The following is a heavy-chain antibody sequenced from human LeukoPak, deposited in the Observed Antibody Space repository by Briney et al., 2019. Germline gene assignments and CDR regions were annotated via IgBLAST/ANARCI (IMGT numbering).Heavy chain of an antibody. CDR2: ISGGGGTT. CDR1: GFTFSNYA. Sequence: GGSLRLSCAASGFTFSNYAMSWVRQAPGKGLEWVSAISGGGGTTYYADSVKGRFTISRDNAKNSLYLQMNSLRAEDTAVYYCARDLGASQHLSWFGPWGQGTLVTVSS. V-gene: IGHV3-23*01. CDR3: ARDLGASQHLSWFGP. D-gene: IGHD1-26*01. J-gene: IGHJ5*02.